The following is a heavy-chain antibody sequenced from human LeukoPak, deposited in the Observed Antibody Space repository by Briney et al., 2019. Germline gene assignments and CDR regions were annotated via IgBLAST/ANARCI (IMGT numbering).Heavy chain of an antibody. V-gene: IGHV1-2*02. J-gene: IGHJ5*02. D-gene: IGHD3-10*01. CDR1: GYTFNGYY. Sequence: ASVKVSCKASGYTFNGYYMFWARQAPGQGLEWMGWINPNSGGTNYAQEFQGRVTMTRDTSISTAYMELSTLRSDDTAVYYCALIGDHAWFDPWGQGTLVTVSS. CDR2: INPNSGGT. CDR3: ALIGDHAWFDP.